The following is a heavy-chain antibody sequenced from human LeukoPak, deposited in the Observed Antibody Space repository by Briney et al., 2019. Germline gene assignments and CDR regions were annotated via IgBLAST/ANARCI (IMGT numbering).Heavy chain of an antibody. D-gene: IGHD3-16*02. V-gene: IGHV3-15*07. J-gene: IGHJ4*02. CDR2: IKSKTDGGTT. CDR1: GFTFSNAW. CDR3: TTYVWGSYRYIAPY. Sequence: GGSLRLSCAASGFTFSNAWMNWVRQAPGKGLEWVGRIKSKTDGGTTDYAAPVKGRFTISRDDSKNTLYLQMNSLKTEDTAVYYCTTYVWGSYRYIAPYWGQGTLVTVSS.